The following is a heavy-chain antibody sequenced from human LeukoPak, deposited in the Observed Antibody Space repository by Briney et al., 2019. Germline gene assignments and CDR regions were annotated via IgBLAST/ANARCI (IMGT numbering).Heavy chain of an antibody. J-gene: IGHJ4*02. D-gene: IGHD3-16*01. CDR3: AKDFARQIEAIVPRGIDH. Sequence: GGSLRLSCVVSGFTFKTYAMRWVRPAPGKGLAWVSGINDSGGSSFYADSVKGRFSISRDNSKGKLYLQMNRLRGEDTAVYYCAKDFARQIEAIVPRGIDHWGQGTLVTVSS. V-gene: IGHV3-23*01. CDR1: GFTFKTYA. CDR2: INDSGGSS.